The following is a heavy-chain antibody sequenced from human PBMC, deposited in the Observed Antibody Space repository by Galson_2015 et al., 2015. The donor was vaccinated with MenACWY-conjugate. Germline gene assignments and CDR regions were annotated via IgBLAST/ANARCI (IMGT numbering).Heavy chain of an antibody. CDR1: GFSLSTSGVG. Sequence: PALVEPTQPLTLPCTFSGFSLSTSGVGAGWIRHPPGKALEWLAPIYWDDDKRYSPSLRSRLTITKDTSKNHVVLTMTNMDPVDTATYYCSRTGATPGDYWGQGTLVTVSS. J-gene: IGHJ4*02. CDR3: SRTGATPGDY. CDR2: IYWDDDK. V-gene: IGHV2-5*02. D-gene: IGHD2-15*01.